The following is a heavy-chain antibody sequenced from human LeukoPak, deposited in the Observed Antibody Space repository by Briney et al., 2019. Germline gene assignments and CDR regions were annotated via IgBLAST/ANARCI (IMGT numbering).Heavy chain of an antibody. V-gene: IGHV4-59*08. CDR2: IYSGVST. Sequence: PSETLSLTCTVSAGSISSNYWSWIRQPPGKGLEWIGYIYSGVSTNYNPSLKSRVTISADTSKNQFSLKLSSVTAADTAVYYCARRGDSSVYFMFDYWGQGTLVTVSS. J-gene: IGHJ4*02. CDR1: AGSISSNY. D-gene: IGHD3-22*01. CDR3: ARRGDSSVYFMFDY.